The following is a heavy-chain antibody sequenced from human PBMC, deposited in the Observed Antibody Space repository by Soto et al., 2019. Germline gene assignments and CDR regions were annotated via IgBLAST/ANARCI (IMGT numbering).Heavy chain of an antibody. CDR1: GFTFSSYG. J-gene: IGHJ5*02. Sequence: GGSLRLSCAASGFTFSSYGMHWVRQAPGKGLEWVAVIWYDGSNKYYADSVKGRFTISRDNSKNTLYLQMNSLRAEDTAVYYCARENYDSSGPQVGWFDPWGQGTLVTVSS. D-gene: IGHD3-22*01. CDR2: IWYDGSNK. CDR3: ARENYDSSGPQVGWFDP. V-gene: IGHV3-30*19.